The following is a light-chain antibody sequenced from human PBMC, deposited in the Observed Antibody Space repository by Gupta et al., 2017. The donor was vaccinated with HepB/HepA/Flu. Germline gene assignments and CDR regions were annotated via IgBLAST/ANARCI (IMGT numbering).Light chain of an antibody. Sequence: PGERVTLSCRASQSVSSRYLIWSRQKPGQAPRLLIYGTSTRAPSIPARFRGSGSGTDFTLTISGLRPEDFAVYFCQHEYIVGTCGQGTKVEIK. V-gene: IGKV3-7*04. CDR1: QSVSSRY. CDR2: GTS. J-gene: IGKJ1*01. CDR3: QHEYIVGT.